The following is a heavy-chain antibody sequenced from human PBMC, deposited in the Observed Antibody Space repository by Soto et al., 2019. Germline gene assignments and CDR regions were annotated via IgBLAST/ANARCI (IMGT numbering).Heavy chain of an antibody. CDR1: GYSFTSYW. V-gene: IGHV5-51*01. Sequence: PGESLKISCKGSGYSFTSYWIGWVRQMPGKGLEWMGIIYPGDSDTRYSPSFQGQVTISADKSISTAYLQWSSLKASDTAMYYCARGLSYDSSGYYPWFDPWGHGTLVTVSS. D-gene: IGHD3-22*01. CDR2: IYPGDSDT. J-gene: IGHJ5*02. CDR3: ARGLSYDSSGYYPWFDP.